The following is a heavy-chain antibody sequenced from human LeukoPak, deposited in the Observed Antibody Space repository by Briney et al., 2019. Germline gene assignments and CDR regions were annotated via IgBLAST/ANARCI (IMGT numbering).Heavy chain of an antibody. J-gene: IGHJ4*02. CDR3: AKALRPYYYDSSGFLLFDY. CDR1: GFTFSSYA. Sequence: GGSLRLSCAASGFTFSSYAMSWVRQAPGKGLEWVSAISGSGGSTYYADSVKGRFTISRDNSKNTLYLQMNSLRAEDTAVYYCAKALRPYYYDSSGFLLFDYWGQGTLVTVSS. CDR2: ISGSGGST. D-gene: IGHD3-22*01. V-gene: IGHV3-23*01.